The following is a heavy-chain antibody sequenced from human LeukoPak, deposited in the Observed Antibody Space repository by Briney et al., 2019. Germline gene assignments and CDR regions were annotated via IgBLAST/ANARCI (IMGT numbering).Heavy chain of an antibody. CDR3: AREGPWEPRALHY. CDR1: GYTFTSYA. V-gene: IGHV1-3*01. CDR2: INAGNGNT. Sequence: ASVKVSCKASGYTFTSYAMHWVRQAPGQRLEWMGWINAGNGNTKYSQEFQGRVTMTRDTSISTAYMELSRLRSDDTAVYYCAREGPWEPRALHYWGQGTLVTVSS. J-gene: IGHJ4*02. D-gene: IGHD1-26*01.